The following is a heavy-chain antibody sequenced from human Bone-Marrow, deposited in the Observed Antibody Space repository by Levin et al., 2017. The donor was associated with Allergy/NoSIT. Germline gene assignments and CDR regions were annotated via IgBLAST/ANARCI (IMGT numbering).Heavy chain of an antibody. CDR3: ARDKGQFSEWLYYFDY. D-gene: IGHD3-3*01. Sequence: GESLKISCAASGFTFSTSGMHWVRQAPGKGLEWVAVIWSDGSNKYYADSVEGRFTISRDTSKNTLFLQMDSLRPDDTAVYYCARDKGQFSEWLYYFDYWGPGTLVTVSS. J-gene: IGHJ4*02. V-gene: IGHV3-33*01. CDR2: IWSDGSNK. CDR1: GFTFSTSG.